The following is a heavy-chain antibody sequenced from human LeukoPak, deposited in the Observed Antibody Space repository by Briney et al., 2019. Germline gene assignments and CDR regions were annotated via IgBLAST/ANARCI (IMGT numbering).Heavy chain of an antibody. V-gene: IGHV1-69*13. Sequence: SVKVSCKDSGGTFSSYAISWVRQAPGQGLEWMGGIIPIFGTANYAQKFQGRVTITADESTSTAYMELSSLRSEDTAVYYCARAGPSEMATINFWGQGTLVTVSS. CDR1: GGTFSSYA. CDR2: IIPIFGTA. J-gene: IGHJ4*02. D-gene: IGHD5-24*01. CDR3: ARAGPSEMATINF.